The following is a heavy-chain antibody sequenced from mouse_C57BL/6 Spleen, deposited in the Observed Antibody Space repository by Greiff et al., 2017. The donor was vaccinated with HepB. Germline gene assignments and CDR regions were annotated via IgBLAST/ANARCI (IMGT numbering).Heavy chain of an antibody. Sequence: EVQGVESGGGLVQPGGSLKLSCAASGFTFSDYYMYWVRQTPEKRLEWVAYISNGGGSTYYPDTVKGRFTISRDNAKNTLYLLMSRLKSEDTAMYYCARCPHYYGSSYAMDYWGQGTSVTVSS. J-gene: IGHJ4*01. D-gene: IGHD1-1*01. CDR1: GFTFSDYY. V-gene: IGHV5-12*01. CDR3: ARCPHYYGSSYAMDY. CDR2: ISNGGGST.